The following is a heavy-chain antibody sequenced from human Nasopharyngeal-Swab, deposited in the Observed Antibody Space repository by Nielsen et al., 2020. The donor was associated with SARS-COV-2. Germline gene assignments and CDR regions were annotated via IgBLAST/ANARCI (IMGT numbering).Heavy chain of an antibody. J-gene: IGHJ6*02. CDR2: ISYDVSNK. Sequence: GRSLRLSCAASGFTFSSYAMHWVRQAPGKGLEWVAVISYDVSNKYYADSVKGRFTISRDNSKNTLYLQMNSLRAEDTAVYYCASSPGIAAPTGMDVWGQGTTVTVSS. V-gene: IGHV3-30*04. D-gene: IGHD6-13*01. CDR1: GFTFSSYA. CDR3: ASSPGIAAPTGMDV.